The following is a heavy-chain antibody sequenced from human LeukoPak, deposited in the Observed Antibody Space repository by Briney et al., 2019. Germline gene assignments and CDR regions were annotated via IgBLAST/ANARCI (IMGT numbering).Heavy chain of an antibody. CDR1: GFTFSSYS. CDR3: ARRGYCSSTSCYNRIYYSMDV. J-gene: IGHJ6*02. CDR2: ISSSSSYI. D-gene: IGHD2-2*01. Sequence: GGSLRLSCAASGFTFSSYSMNWVRQAPGKGLEWVSSISSSSSYIYYADSVKGRFTISRDNAKNSLYPQMNSLRAEDTAVYYCARRGYCSSTSCYNRIYYSMDVWGQGTTVTVSS. V-gene: IGHV3-21*01.